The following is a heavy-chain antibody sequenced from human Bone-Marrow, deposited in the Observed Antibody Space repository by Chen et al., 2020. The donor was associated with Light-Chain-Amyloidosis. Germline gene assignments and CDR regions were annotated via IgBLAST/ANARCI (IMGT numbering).Heavy chain of an antibody. J-gene: IGHJ4*02. CDR3: ARGYKFGYY. V-gene: IGHV3-11*01. D-gene: IGHD3-16*01. CDR1: GFTFSDFY. CDR2: ISSSSSAI. Sequence: QVQLVESGGGLVKPGGSLRLSCAASGFTFSDFYMSWIRQAPGKGLEWISYISSSSSAIYYADSVEGRFTISRDNAENSVYLQMDRLRAEDTAVYYCARGYKFGYYWGQGTLVNVSS.